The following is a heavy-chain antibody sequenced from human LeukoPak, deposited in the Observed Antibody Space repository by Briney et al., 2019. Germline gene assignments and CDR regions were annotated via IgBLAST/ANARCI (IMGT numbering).Heavy chain of an antibody. CDR1: GFSFRSCW. J-gene: IGHJ3*01. Sequence: GGSLRLSCAASGFSFRSCWMHWVRKAPGKELVWVSRINGDGSTTNYADSVRGRFTISRDNAKNTLYLQMNSLRADDSAVYFCASLVGGYYPPVEAFDVWGQGTMVTVSS. D-gene: IGHD3-3*01. V-gene: IGHV3-74*01. CDR3: ASLVGGYYPPVEAFDV. CDR2: INGDGSTT.